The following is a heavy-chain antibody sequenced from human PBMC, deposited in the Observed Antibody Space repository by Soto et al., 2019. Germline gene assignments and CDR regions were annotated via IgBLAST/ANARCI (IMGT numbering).Heavy chain of an antibody. J-gene: IGHJ4*02. Sequence: GESLKISCKGSGYSFTNYWIGWVRQMPGKGLECMGIIYPGVSDTRYSPSFQGQVTISADKSISTAYLQWSSLKASDTAMYYCARGSYDSSGFYYPFYFDYWGQGTLVTVSS. CDR2: IYPGVSDT. V-gene: IGHV5-51*01. CDR1: GYSFTNYW. CDR3: ARGSYDSSGFYYPFYFDY. D-gene: IGHD3-22*01.